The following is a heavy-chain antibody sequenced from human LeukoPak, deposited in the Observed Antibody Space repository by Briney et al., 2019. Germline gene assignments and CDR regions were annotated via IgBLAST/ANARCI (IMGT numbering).Heavy chain of an antibody. CDR3: ARGSPEDALDI. D-gene: IGHD1-14*01. Sequence: PSETLSLTCTVSGGSLSSGGYYWSWLRQDPGKGLEWIGYIYYTGSTFCNPSLKSRVTISVDTSKNQFSLKLSSVTAADTAVYYCARGSPEDALDIWGQGTMVTVSS. CDR2: IYYTGST. V-gene: IGHV4-31*03. CDR1: GGSLSSGGYY. J-gene: IGHJ3*02.